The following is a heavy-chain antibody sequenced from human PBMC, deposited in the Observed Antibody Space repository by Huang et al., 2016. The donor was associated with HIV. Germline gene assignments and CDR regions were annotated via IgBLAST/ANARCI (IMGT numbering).Heavy chain of an antibody. J-gene: IGHJ4*02. V-gene: IGHV3-23*01. CDR3: AKGRTTVAKAFDY. D-gene: IGHD4-17*01. Sequence: EVQLLESGGDLVQPGGSLRLSCAASGFTFSLYAMTWVRQAPGKGLEWVSSFGGGDGNTYAAESVKGRFTISRDNSKNTLYLQIQSLGAEDTAIYYCAKGRTTVAKAFDYWGQGTLVTVSS. CDR1: GFTFSLYA. CDR2: FGGGDGNT.